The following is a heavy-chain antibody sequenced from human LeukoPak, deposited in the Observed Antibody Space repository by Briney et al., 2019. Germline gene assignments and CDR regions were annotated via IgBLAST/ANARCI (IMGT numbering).Heavy chain of an antibody. CDR2: IYDSGST. J-gene: IGHJ5*02. CDR1: GVTFSSYA. V-gene: IGHV4-39*01. Sequence: GSLRFSCAVSGVTFSSYAMSWVRQPPGKGLEWIGSIYDSGSTYYNPSLKSRVTISVDTSKNQFSLKLNSVTAADTAVYYCAGHYGPWGQGTLVTVSA. CDR3: AGHYGP. D-gene: IGHD3-10*01.